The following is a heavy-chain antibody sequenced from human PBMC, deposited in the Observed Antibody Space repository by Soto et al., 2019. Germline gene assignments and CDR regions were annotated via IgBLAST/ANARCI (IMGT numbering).Heavy chain of an antibody. CDR1: GYTFTSYG. D-gene: IGHD6-19*01. CDR2: ISAYNGNT. CDR3: ARDLAVGLVDY. V-gene: IGHV1-18*01. Sequence: QVQLVQSGAEVKKPGASVKVSCKASGYTFTSYGISWVGQAPGQGLEWMGWISAYNGNTKYTQKLQGRVTMTTDTSTSTGYMELRSLRSDDTAVYYCARDLAVGLVDYWGQGTLVTVSS. J-gene: IGHJ4*02.